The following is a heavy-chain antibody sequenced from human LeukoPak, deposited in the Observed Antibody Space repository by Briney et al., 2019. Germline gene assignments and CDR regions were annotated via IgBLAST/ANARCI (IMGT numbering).Heavy chain of an antibody. Sequence: SETLSLTCNVAGGSIINYYWSWIRQSAGTGLEWVGRIYITGSTTYNPSLQSRLSMSVDTSKNQFSLRLRSVSAADTAVYYCARLKYYDSTGYSPGHYMDVWGKGITVTVSS. D-gene: IGHD3-22*01. CDR1: GGSIINYY. CDR3: ARLKYYDSTGYSPGHYMDV. J-gene: IGHJ6*03. CDR2: IYITGST. V-gene: IGHV4-4*07.